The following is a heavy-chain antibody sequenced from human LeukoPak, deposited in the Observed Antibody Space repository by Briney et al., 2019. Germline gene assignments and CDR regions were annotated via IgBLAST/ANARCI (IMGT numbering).Heavy chain of an antibody. V-gene: IGHV3-23*01. CDR1: GFTFSSYT. J-gene: IGHJ4*02. D-gene: IGHD7-27*01. CDR2: ITTGDGDT. CDR3: AKDGGLWVSAHWGDS. Sequence: GGSLRLSCTASGFTFSSYTMTWVRQAPGKGLKWVSTITTGDGDTYYADSVKGRFTVSRDDSKNTLYLQMNSLRAEDTAVYYCAKDGGLWVSAHWGDSWGRGTLVTVSS.